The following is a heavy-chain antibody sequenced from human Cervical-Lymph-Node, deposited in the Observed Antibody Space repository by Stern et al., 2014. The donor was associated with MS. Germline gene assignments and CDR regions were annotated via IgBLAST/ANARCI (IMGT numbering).Heavy chain of an antibody. Sequence: QLVQSGSELKKPGASVKVSCKASGYTFTSYGMHWVRQAPGQGLEWLGWINTNTGNPTYAQCFTGRFVFSLDSSVNTAYLQISSLKAEDTAVYYCVVMWRLYDSSDYYGLLYFDYWGQGTLVTVSS. V-gene: IGHV7-4-1*02. CDR2: INTNTGNP. CDR3: VVMWRLYDSSDYYGLLYFDY. D-gene: IGHD3-22*01. CDR1: GYTFTSYG. J-gene: IGHJ4*02.